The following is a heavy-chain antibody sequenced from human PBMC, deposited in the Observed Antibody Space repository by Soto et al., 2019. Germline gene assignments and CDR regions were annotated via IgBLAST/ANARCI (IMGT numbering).Heavy chain of an antibody. D-gene: IGHD3-10*01. Sequence: GGSLRLSCAASGFTFSSYEMNWVRQAPGKGLEWVSYISSSGSTIYYADSVKGRFTISRDNAKNSLYLQMNSLRAEDTAVYYCARGVWFGVFSLHGMDVWGQGTTVTVSS. CDR3: ARGVWFGVFSLHGMDV. CDR1: GFTFSSYE. CDR2: ISSSGSTI. J-gene: IGHJ6*02. V-gene: IGHV3-48*03.